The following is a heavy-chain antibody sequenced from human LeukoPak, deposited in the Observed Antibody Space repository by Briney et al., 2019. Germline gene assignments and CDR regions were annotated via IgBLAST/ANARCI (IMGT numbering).Heavy chain of an antibody. CDR2: ISSSGSTI. J-gene: IGHJ4*02. V-gene: IGHV3-48*04. CDR1: GFTFSSYS. D-gene: IGHD5-18*01. Sequence: GGSLRLSCAASGFTFSSYSMNWVRQAPGKGLEWVSYISSSGSTIDYADSVKGRFTISRDNAKNSLYLQMNSLRAEDTAVYCCSRLRGYSYGYGDYWGQGTLVTVSS. CDR3: SRLRGYSYGYGDY.